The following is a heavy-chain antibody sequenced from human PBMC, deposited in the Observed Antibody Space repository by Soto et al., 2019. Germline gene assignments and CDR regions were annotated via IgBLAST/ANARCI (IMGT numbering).Heavy chain of an antibody. J-gene: IGHJ4*02. CDR3: ARDSYTRY. V-gene: IGHV3-66*01. CDR2: IYNDGST. CDR1: GFIVSTSY. D-gene: IGHD4-4*01. Sequence: EVQLVESGGGLVQPGGSLRLSCAASGFIVSTSYMSWVRQAPGKGLEWVSIIYNDGSTHYADSVKGRFTISRDDSKNTLYLRILSLRAEDTAVYYCARDSYTRYWGQGTLVTVSS.